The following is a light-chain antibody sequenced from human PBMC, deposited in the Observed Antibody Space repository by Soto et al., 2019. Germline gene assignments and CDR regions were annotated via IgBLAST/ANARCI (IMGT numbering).Light chain of an antibody. V-gene: IGKV3-20*01. CDR3: QQYCSSLRT. Sequence: EIVLTQSPGTLSLSPGERATLSCRASPSVSSSYLAWYQQKPGQARRLLIYGASSRATAIPDRFSGSGSGTDFTLTISRLEDEDFGVYYCQQYCSSLRTFGQGTKMEIK. J-gene: IGKJ1*01. CDR2: GAS. CDR1: PSVSSSY.